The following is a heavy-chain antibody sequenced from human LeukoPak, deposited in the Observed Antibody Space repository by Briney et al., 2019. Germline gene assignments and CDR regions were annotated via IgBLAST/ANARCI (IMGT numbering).Heavy chain of an antibody. Sequence: GRSLRLSCAASGFTFDDYAMHWVRQAPGKGLEWVSGISWNSGSIGDADSVKGRFTISRDNAKNSLYLQMNSLRAEDMALYYCAKAGTFWSGYSTYYFDYWGQGTLVTVSS. CDR1: GFTFDDYA. CDR2: ISWNSGSI. V-gene: IGHV3-9*03. CDR3: AKAGTFWSGYSTYYFDY. J-gene: IGHJ4*02. D-gene: IGHD3-3*01.